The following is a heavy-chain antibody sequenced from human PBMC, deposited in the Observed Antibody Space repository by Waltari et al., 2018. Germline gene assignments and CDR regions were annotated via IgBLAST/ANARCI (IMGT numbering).Heavy chain of an antibody. CDR1: GYTLTELS. CDR2: FDPEDGET. CDR3: ATVTAAGIFGVVGGWFDP. J-gene: IGHJ5*02. D-gene: IGHD3-3*01. V-gene: IGHV1-24*01. Sequence: QVQLVQSGAEVKKPGASVKVSCKVSGYTLTELSMHWVRQAPGKGLEWMGGFDPEDGETIYAQKFQGRVTMTEDTATDTAYMELSSLRSEDTAVYYCATVTAAGIFGVVGGWFDPWGQGTLVTVSS.